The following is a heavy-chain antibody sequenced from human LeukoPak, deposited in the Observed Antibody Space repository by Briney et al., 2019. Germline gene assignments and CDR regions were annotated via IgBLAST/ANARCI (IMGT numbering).Heavy chain of an antibody. CDR1: GFTFSSYE. J-gene: IGHJ6*04. CDR3: AELGITMIGGV. V-gene: IGHV3-48*03. D-gene: IGHD3-10*02. CDR2: ISSSGSTI. Sequence: GGALRLSCAAPGFTFSSYEMNWVRQAPGKGLEWVSYISSSGSTIYYADSVKGRFTISRDNAKNSLYLQMNSLRAEDTAVYYCAELGITMIGGVWGKGTTVTISS.